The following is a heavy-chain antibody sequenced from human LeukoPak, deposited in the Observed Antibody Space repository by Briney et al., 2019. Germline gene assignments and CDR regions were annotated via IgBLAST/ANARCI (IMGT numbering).Heavy chain of an antibody. CDR1: GGSISTYY. Sequence: SETLPLTCTVSGGSISTYYWSWIRQPPGKGLEWIGYIYYSGSTNYNPSLKSRVTISVDTSKNQFSLKLSSVTAADTAVYYCARVWPNYYDSSGYYEVLGAFDIWGQGTMVTVSS. D-gene: IGHD3-22*01. J-gene: IGHJ3*02. V-gene: IGHV4-59*01. CDR2: IYYSGST. CDR3: ARVWPNYYDSSGYYEVLGAFDI.